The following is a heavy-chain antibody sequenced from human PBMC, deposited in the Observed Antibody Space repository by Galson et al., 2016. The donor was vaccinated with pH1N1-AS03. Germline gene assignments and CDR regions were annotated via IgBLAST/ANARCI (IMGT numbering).Heavy chain of an antibody. V-gene: IGHV3-48*02. D-gene: IGHD1-26*01. CDR1: GFTFTSYS. CDR3: ATSLRRRGITFEN. Sequence: SLRLSCAASGFTFTSYSMNWVRQAPGKGLEWVSFISDTGTSNYYADSVKGRFTISRDNVENSLSLQMNSLTNEDTAVYYCATSLRRRGITFENWGQGILVTVSS. J-gene: IGHJ4*02. CDR2: ISDTGTSN.